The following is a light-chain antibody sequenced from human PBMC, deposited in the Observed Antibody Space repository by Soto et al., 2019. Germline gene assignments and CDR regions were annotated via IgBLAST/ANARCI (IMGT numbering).Light chain of an antibody. J-gene: IGLJ2*01. CDR2: GNT. CDR3: QSYDSSLSGSVV. CDR1: SSNIGAGYD. Sequence: HSVLTQPPSVSGAPGQRVTISCTESSSNIGAGYDVHWYQQLPGTAPKLLIYGNTNRPSGVPDRFSGSKSGTSASLAITGLQAEDEADYYCQSYDSSLSGSVVFGGGTKLTVL. V-gene: IGLV1-40*01.